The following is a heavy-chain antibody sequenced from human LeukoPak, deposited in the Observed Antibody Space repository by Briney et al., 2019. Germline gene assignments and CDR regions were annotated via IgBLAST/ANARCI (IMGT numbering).Heavy chain of an antibody. CDR3: ARVVYSFGAWYFDY. J-gene: IGHJ4*02. D-gene: IGHD5-18*01. CDR2: IYYSGST. Sequence: SETLSLTCTVSGGSISSSYYYWGWIRQPPGKGLEYIGNIYYSGSTYYNPSLKSRVTISVDTSKNQFSLKLSSVTAADTAVYFCARVVYSFGAWYFDYWGQGALVTVSS. V-gene: IGHV4-39*07. CDR1: GGSISSSYYY.